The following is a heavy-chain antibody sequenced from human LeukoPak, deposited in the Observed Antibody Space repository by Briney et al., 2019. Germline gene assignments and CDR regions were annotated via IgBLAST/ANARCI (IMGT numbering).Heavy chain of an antibody. V-gene: IGHV1-8*01. Sequence: ASVKVSCKASGYTFTSYDINWVRQATGQGLEWMGWMNPNSGNTGYAQKFQGRVIMTRNTSISTAYMELSSLRSEDTAVYYCARGIDYYDSRPMDVWGQGTTVTVSS. CDR3: ARGIDYYDSRPMDV. CDR1: GYTFTSYD. CDR2: MNPNSGNT. J-gene: IGHJ6*02. D-gene: IGHD3-22*01.